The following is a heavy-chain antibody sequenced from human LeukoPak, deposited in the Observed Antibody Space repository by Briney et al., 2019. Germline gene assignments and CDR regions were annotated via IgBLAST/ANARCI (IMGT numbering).Heavy chain of an antibody. V-gene: IGHV3-23*01. CDR2: ISGSGGRT. Sequence: PGGSLRLSCAASGFTFSSYAMSWVRQAPGKGLEWVSGISGSGGRTYYADSVKGRFTISRDNSKNTLYLQINSLRAEDTAVYYCAKDPRYCSSTSCYLDAFDIWGQGTMVTVSS. CDR1: GFTFSSYA. D-gene: IGHD2-2*01. CDR3: AKDPRYCSSTSCYLDAFDI. J-gene: IGHJ3*02.